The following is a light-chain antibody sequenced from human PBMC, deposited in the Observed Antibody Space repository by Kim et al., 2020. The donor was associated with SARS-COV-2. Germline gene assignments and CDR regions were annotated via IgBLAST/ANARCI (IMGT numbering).Light chain of an antibody. CDR2: QDT. CDR1: KLGDKY. J-gene: IGLJ1*01. CDR3: QAWDSSTKV. Sequence: SVSPGQTARITCSGDKLGDKYACWYQQKPGQSPVLVIYQDTKRPSGFPERFSGSNSGNTATLTISGTQAMDEADYYCQAWDSSTKVFGTGTKVTVL. V-gene: IGLV3-1*01.